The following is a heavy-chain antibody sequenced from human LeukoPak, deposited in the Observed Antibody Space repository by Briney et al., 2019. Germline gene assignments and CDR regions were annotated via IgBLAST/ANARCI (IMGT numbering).Heavy chain of an antibody. CDR1: GLSFSSYN. CDR2: ITASDTTK. V-gene: IGHV3-48*01. J-gene: IGHJ5*02. D-gene: IGHD3-10*01. CDR3: ATRLWFGELLGPNWFDP. Sequence: GGSLRLSCAASGLSFSSYNMNWVRQAPGKGPEWVAYITASDTTKYYADSVKGRFTISRDNAKKSLFLQMNSLTAEDTAVYYCATRLWFGELLGPNWFDPWGQGTLVTVSS.